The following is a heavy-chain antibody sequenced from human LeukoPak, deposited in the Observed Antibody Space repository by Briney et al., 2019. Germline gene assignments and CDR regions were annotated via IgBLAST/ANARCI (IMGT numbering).Heavy chain of an antibody. V-gene: IGHV4-38-2*02. D-gene: IGHD1-14*01. CDR1: NYSISNSLY. J-gene: IGHJ6*03. Sequence: SETLSLTCSGSNYSISNSLYWGWLRQPPGKGLEWIGSIYRSASTFYNPSLKSRVTISLDTSKNQFSLKLSSVTAADTAVYFCASGTYGYYMDVWGNGATGTVSS. CDR3: ASGTYGYYMDV. CDR2: IYRSAST.